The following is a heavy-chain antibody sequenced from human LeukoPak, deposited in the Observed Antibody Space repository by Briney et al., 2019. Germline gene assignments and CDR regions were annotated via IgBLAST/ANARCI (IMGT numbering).Heavy chain of an antibody. D-gene: IGHD2-15*01. CDR1: GFTFNSYA. V-gene: IGHV3-23*01. J-gene: IGHJ4*02. CDR2: ITSGGDT. Sequence: GGSLRLSCAASGFTFNSYAVTWVRQAPGKGLEWVSAITSGGDTYYADSVKGRFTISRDNSKNTLYLQMSNLGAEDTAVYYCTKCAAGGGSCYGWYWGQGTLVTVSS. CDR3: TKCAAGGGSCYGWY.